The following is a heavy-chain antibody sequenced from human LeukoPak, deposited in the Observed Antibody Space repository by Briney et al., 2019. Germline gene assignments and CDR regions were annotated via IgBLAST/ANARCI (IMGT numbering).Heavy chain of an antibody. CDR3: AKDRATVVTFAFDI. D-gene: IGHD4-23*01. CDR1: GFSFSSYA. Sequence: GGSLRLSCAASGFSFSSYAFHWVRQAPGKGLEWVAVISYDGTNQYYADSVKGRFTISRDNSKNTLYLQMNSLRAEDTAVYYCAKDRATVVTFAFDIWGQGTMVTVSS. CDR2: ISYDGTNQ. J-gene: IGHJ3*02. V-gene: IGHV3-30-3*01.